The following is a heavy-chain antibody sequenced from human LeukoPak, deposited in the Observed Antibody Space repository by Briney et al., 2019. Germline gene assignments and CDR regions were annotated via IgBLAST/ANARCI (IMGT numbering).Heavy chain of an antibody. Sequence: SETLSLTCTVSGGSIRNEYWSWIRQSPGKGLEWIGCIYYSGTTWYNPSLKSPVTISRDTYKLKFSLKLTSVTAADTAVYYCATGRDRPWAPWFDPWGQGTLVTVSS. D-gene: IGHD1-14*01. V-gene: IGHV4-59*12. CDR3: ATGRDRPWAPWFDP. J-gene: IGHJ5*02. CDR1: GGSIRNEY. CDR2: IYYSGTT.